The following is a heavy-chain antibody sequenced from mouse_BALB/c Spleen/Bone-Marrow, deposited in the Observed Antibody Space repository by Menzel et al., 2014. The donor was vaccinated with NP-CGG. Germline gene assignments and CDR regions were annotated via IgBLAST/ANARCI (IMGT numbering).Heavy chain of an antibody. Sequence: QVQLQQSGAELMKPGASVKIPCKATGYTFSSYWIDWVKQRPGHGLEWIGEILPGSGSTNYNEKFKGKATFTADTSSNTAYMQLSSLTSEDSAVYYCARREVSYYYDYWGQGTTLTDSS. CDR1: GYTFSSYW. CDR2: ILPGSGST. D-gene: IGHD2-12*01. J-gene: IGHJ2*01. CDR3: ARREVSYYYDY. V-gene: IGHV1-9*01.